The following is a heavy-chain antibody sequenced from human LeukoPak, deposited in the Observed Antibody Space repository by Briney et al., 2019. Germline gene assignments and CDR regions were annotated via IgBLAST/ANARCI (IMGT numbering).Heavy chain of an antibody. D-gene: IGHD3-10*01. V-gene: IGHV4-59*01. CDR3: AREGSGSYIDY. CDR1: GGSISSYY. Sequence: SETLSLTCTVSGGSISSYYWSWIRQPPGKGLEWIGYIYYSGSTNYNPSLKSRVTISVDTSKNQFSLKLNSVTAADTAVYYCAREGSGSYIDYWGQGTLVTVSS. J-gene: IGHJ4*02. CDR2: IYYSGST.